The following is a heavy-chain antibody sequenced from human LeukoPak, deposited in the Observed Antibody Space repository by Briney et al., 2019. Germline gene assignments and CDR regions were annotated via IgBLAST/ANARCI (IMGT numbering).Heavy chain of an antibody. Sequence: GSLRLSCAGSGFTFTNYGMNRVRQAPGKGLEWVSYISSGSTTIYYADSVKGRFTISRDNSNNSVHLQMIILRDEDTALYYCAIGCGSWLGGWGQGTLVTVSS. D-gene: IGHD1-26*01. V-gene: IGHV3-48*02. CDR1: GFTFTNYG. CDR3: AIGCGSWLGG. CDR2: ISSGSTTI. J-gene: IGHJ4*02.